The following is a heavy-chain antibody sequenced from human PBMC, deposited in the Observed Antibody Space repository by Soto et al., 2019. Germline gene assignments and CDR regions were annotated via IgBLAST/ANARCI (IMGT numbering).Heavy chain of an antibody. CDR1: GGSFTDYY. J-gene: IGHJ6*02. CDR2: INHSASS. D-gene: IGHD3-22*01. Sequence: QVQLRQWGAGLLKTSETLVLTCAVSGGSFTDYYWGWIRQSPGKGLEWIGEINHSASSTYNPSLASRVTILVDTSKKQFSLRLTSVTAADTAMYYCARGEYDSSGLYSWAPLGFDVWGQGTTVTVSS. V-gene: IGHV4-34*01. CDR3: ARGEYDSSGLYSWAPLGFDV.